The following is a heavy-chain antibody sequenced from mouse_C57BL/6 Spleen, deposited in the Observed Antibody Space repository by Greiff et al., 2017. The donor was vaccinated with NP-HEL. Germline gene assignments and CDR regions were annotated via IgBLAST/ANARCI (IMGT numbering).Heavy chain of an antibody. Sequence: QVHVKQSGPGLVQPSQSLSITCTVSGFSLTSYGVHWVRQSPGKGLEWLGVIWSGGSTDYNAAFISRLSISKDNSKSQVFFKMNSLQADDTAIYYCARGYDYDGSFAYWGQGTLVTVSA. CDR1: GFSLTSYG. D-gene: IGHD2-4*01. J-gene: IGHJ3*01. V-gene: IGHV2-2*01. CDR3: ARGYDYDGSFAY. CDR2: IWSGGST.